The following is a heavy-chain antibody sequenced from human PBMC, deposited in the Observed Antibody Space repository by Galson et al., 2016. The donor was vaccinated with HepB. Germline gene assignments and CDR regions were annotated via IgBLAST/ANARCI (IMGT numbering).Heavy chain of an antibody. CDR2: MYYSGST. J-gene: IGHJ4*02. CDR3: ARLEMYYDFWSGSYTGGVCDY. CDR1: GGSISSTSYY. D-gene: IGHD3-3*01. V-gene: IGHV4-39*01. Sequence: ETLSLTCTVSGGSISSTSYYWGWIRQPPGKGLEWIGNMYYSGSTHYNPSLKSRVTISVDTSQNQFSLKLSSVTAADTAVYYCARLEMYYDFWSGSYTGGVCDYWGQGTLVTVSS.